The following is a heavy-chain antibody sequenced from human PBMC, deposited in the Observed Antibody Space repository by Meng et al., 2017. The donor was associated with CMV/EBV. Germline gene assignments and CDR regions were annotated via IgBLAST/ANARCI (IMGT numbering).Heavy chain of an antibody. Sequence: ESLKISCAVYGGSFSGYYWSWIRQPPGKGLEWIGEINHSGSTNYNPSLESRVTISVDTSKNQFSLKLSSVTAADTAVYYCARYSSWPGLASAWGQGTLVTVSS. V-gene: IGHV4-34*01. D-gene: IGHD6-13*01. CDR1: GGSFSGYY. CDR3: ARYSSWPGLASA. CDR2: INHSGST. J-gene: IGHJ5*02.